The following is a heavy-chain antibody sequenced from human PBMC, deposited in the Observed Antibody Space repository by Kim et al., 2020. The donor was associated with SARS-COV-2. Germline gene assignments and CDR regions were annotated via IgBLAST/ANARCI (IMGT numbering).Heavy chain of an antibody. V-gene: IGHV3-48*02. Sequence: GGSLRLSCAASGFTFSSYSMNWVRQAPGKGLEWVSYISSSSSTIYYADSVKGRFTISRDNAKNSLYLQMNSLRDEDTAVYYCARVGSWSYDFWSGYYSRAWPAFDIWGQGTMVTVSS. J-gene: IGHJ3*02. CDR1: GFTFSSYS. CDR2: ISSSSSTI. D-gene: IGHD3-3*01. CDR3: ARVGSWSYDFWSGYYSRAWPAFDI.